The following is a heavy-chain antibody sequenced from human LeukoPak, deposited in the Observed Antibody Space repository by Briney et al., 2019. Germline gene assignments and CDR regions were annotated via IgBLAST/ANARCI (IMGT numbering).Heavy chain of an antibody. CDR2: ISGSGGST. CDR3: AKDRSCTNDICHGDFDY. Sequence: GGSLRLSCAASGLTFSSYAVSWVRQAPGKGLEWVSSISGSGGSTYSADSVKGRFTISRDNSKNTLYLQMNSLRAEDTALYYCAKDRSCTNDICHGDFDYWGQGTLVTVSS. D-gene: IGHD2-8*01. CDR1: GLTFSSYA. V-gene: IGHV3-23*01. J-gene: IGHJ4*02.